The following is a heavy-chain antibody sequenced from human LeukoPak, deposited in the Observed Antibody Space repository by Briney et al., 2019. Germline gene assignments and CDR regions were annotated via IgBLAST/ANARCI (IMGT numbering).Heavy chain of an antibody. D-gene: IGHD3-16*02. CDR2: INHSGST. CDR3: ALSTDYYYYYMDV. J-gene: IGHJ6*03. Sequence: PSETLSLTCAVYGESFSGYYWSWIRQPPGKGLEWIGEINHSGSTNYNPSLKSRVTISVDTSKNQFSLKLSSVTAADTAVYYCALSTDYYYYYMDVWGKGTTVTVSS. V-gene: IGHV4-34*01. CDR1: GESFSGYY.